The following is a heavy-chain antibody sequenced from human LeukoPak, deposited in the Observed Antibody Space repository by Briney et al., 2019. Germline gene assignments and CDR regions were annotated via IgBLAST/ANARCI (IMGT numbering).Heavy chain of an antibody. V-gene: IGHV4-34*01. CDR2: INHSGST. D-gene: IGHD6-19*01. J-gene: IGHJ4*02. CDR1: GGSFSGYY. Sequence: SETLSLTCAVYGGSFSGYYWSWIRQPPGKGLEWIGEINHSGSTYYNPSLESRVTISVDTSKNQFSLKLSSVTAADTAVYYCARLIAVIPEYYFDYWGQGTLVTVSS. CDR3: ARLIAVIPEYYFDY.